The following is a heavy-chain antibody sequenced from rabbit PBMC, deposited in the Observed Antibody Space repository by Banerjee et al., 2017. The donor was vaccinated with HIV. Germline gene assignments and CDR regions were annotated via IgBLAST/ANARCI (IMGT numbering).Heavy chain of an antibody. D-gene: IGHD1-1*01. V-gene: IGHV1S45*01. CDR2: INTGSGST. CDR3: ARAGGFENYFNL. Sequence: QEQLVESGGGLVQPEGSLTLTCTASGFSFSSYWMCWVRQAPGKGLEWIGYINTGSGSTDYASWVNDRFTISKTSSTTVTLQMTSLTAADTATYFCARAGGFENYFNLWGPGTLVTVS. CDR1: GFSFSSYW. J-gene: IGHJ4*01.